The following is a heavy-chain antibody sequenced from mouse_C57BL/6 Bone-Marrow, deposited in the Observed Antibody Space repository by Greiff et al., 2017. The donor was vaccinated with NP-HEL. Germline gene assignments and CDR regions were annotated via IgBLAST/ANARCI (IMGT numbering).Heavy chain of an antibody. Sequence: QVQLQQPGAELVKPGASVKMSCKASGYTFTSYWITWVKQRPGQGLEWIGDIYPGSGSTNYNEKFKSKATLTVDTSSSTAYMQLSSLTSEDSAVYYCARSFITTVVGYAMDYWGQGTSVTVSS. CDR1: GYTFTSYW. D-gene: IGHD1-1*01. CDR2: IYPGSGST. V-gene: IGHV1-55*01. J-gene: IGHJ4*01. CDR3: ARSFITTVVGYAMDY.